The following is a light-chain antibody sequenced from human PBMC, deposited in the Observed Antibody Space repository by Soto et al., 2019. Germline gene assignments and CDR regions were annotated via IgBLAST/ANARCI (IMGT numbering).Light chain of an antibody. J-gene: IGLJ1*01. CDR3: SSYTSSSTYV. CDR2: DVS. V-gene: IGLV2-14*01. CDR1: SRDVGGYNY. Sequence: QPVLTQPASVSGSPGQSIAISCTGTSRDVGGYNYVSWYQQHPGKAPKLMVYDVSNRPSGVSNRFSGSKSGNTASLTISGLQAEDEADYYCSSYTSSSTYVFGTGTKLTVL.